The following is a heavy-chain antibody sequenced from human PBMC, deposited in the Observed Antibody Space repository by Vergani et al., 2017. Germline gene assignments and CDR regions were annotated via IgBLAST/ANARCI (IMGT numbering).Heavy chain of an antibody. Sequence: QVQVVQSGAEVKKSGASVKVSCKTSGYTFSNYYMHWVRQAPGQGLEWMGIINPSGGHTNYAQKFQGRVTMTRDTSTSTDYMELSSLRSEDTAIYYCAREDYGILTGYRYWGQGTLVTVSA. CDR2: INPSGGHT. CDR1: GYTFSNYY. V-gene: IGHV1-46*03. D-gene: IGHD3-9*01. CDR3: AREDYGILTGYRY. J-gene: IGHJ4*02.